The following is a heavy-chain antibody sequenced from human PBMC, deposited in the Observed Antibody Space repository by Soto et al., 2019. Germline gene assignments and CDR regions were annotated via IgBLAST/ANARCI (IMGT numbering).Heavy chain of an antibody. CDR1: GFTFSNAW. V-gene: IGHV3-15*01. CDR3: TTDYGDYVDFDY. CDR2: IKSKTDGGTT. Sequence: EVQLVESGGGLVKPGGSLRLSCAASGFTFSNAWMSWVRQAPGKGLEWVGRIKSKTDGGTTDYAAPVKGRFTISRDDSKNTLYLQMNSPKTEDTAVYYCTTDYGDYVDFDYWGQGTLVTVSS. J-gene: IGHJ4*02. D-gene: IGHD4-17*01.